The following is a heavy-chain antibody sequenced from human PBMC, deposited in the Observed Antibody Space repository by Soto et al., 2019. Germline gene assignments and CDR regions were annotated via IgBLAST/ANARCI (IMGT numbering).Heavy chain of an antibody. D-gene: IGHD3-16*02. CDR2: ISSSSSTI. CDR1: GFTFSSYS. CDR3: ARGRYDYIWGSYHSDWFDP. Sequence: EVQLVESGGGLVQPGGSLRLSCAASGFTFSSYSMNWVRQAPGKGLEWVSYISSSSSTIYYADSVKGRFTISRDNAKNSLYLQMNSLRAEDTAMYYCARGRYDYIWGSYHSDWFDPWGQGTLVTVSS. J-gene: IGHJ5*02. V-gene: IGHV3-48*01.